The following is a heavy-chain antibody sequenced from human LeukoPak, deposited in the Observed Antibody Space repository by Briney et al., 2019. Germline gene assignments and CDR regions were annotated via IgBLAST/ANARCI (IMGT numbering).Heavy chain of an antibody. CDR3: ARVPSSGGWFDP. CDR2: IYYSGST. CDR1: GGSISNYY. Sequence: PSETLSLTCTVSGGSISNYYWSWIRQPPGKGLEWIGCIYYSGSTNYNPSLKSRVTISVYTSKNQFSLKLSSVTAADTAVYYCARVPSSGGWFDPWGQGTLVTVSS. V-gene: IGHV4-59*01. J-gene: IGHJ5*02. D-gene: IGHD3-10*01.